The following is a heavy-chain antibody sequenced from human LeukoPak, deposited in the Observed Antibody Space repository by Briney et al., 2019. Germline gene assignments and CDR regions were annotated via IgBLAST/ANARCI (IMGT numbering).Heavy chain of an antibody. CDR2: ISYDGSNK. Sequence: GGSLRPSCAASGFTFSSYAMHWVRQAPSKGLEWVALISYDGSNKYYADSVKGRFTISRDNSKNTLYLQMNSLRSEDTAVYYCARRHPGYSSSWYYFDYWGQGTLVTVSS. J-gene: IGHJ4*02. CDR3: ARRHPGYSSSWYYFDY. D-gene: IGHD6-13*01. V-gene: IGHV3-30*04. CDR1: GFTFSSYA.